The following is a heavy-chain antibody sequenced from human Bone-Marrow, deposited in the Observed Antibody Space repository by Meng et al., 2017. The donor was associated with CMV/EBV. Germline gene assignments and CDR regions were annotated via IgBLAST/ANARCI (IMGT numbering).Heavy chain of an antibody. J-gene: IGHJ6*02. Sequence: GESLKISCKGSGYSFTSYWIGWVRQMPGKGLEWMGIIYPDDSDIKYSPSFQGQVTISADRSTTTAYLQWRSLKASDTAMYYCARRRGPKGGTYYYYAMAVWGQGTTVTVSS. CDR2: IYPDDSDI. CDR1: GYSFTSYW. V-gene: IGHV5-51*01. CDR3: ARRRGPKGGTYYYYAMAV. D-gene: IGHD1-26*01.